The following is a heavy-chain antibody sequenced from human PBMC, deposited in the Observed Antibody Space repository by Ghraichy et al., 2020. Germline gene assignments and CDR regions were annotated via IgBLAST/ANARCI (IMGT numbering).Heavy chain of an antibody. J-gene: IGHJ4*02. Sequence: TLSLTCTVSGGSISGYYWSWIRQPPGKGLEWIGNIYYTGSTNYNPSLKSRVTISVDTSKNQFFLRLSSVTAADTAVYYCAKFYSGYGSWGQGTLVTVSS. CDR2: IYYTGST. D-gene: IGHD5-12*01. V-gene: IGHV4-59*01. CDR3: AKFYSGYGS. CDR1: GGSISGYY.